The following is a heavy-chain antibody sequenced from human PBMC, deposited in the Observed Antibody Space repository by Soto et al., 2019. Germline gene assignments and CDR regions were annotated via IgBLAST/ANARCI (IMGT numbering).Heavy chain of an antibody. CDR3: AREVSLGSTVDLGY. D-gene: IGHD3-10*01. V-gene: IGHV3-23*01. CDR1: GFTFSIFA. J-gene: IGHJ4*02. CDR2: ISGSGGST. Sequence: PGGSLRLSCAASGFTFSIFAMSWVRQSPGKGLELVSTISGSGGSTYYADAVKGRFSISRDNSMGTLYLQMKSLRVEDTAIYYFAREVSLGSTVDLGYLCQGTLVTVSS.